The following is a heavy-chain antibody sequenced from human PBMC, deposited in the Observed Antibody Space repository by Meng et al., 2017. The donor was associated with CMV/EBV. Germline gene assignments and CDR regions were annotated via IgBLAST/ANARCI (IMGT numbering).Heavy chain of an antibody. Sequence: VSCGSISSSNWWSWVRQPPGKGLEWIGEIYHSGSTNYNPSLKSRVTISVDTSKNQFSLKLSSVTAADTAVYYCARDYGGNSEWYFDLWGRGTLVTVSS. J-gene: IGHJ2*01. V-gene: IGHV4-4*02. CDR1: CGSISSSNW. CDR3: ARDYGGNSEWYFDL. D-gene: IGHD4-23*01. CDR2: IYHSGST.